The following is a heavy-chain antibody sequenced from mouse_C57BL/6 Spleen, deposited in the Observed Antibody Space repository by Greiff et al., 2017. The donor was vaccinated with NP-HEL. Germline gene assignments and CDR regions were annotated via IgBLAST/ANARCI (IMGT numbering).Heavy chain of an antibody. V-gene: IGHV1-74*01. Sequence: QVHVKQPGAELVKPGASVKVSCKASGYTFTSYWMHWVKQRPGQGLEWIGRIHPSDSDTNYNQKFKGKATLTVDKSSSTAYMQLSSLTSEDSAVYYCAMVITTAFDYWGQGTTLTVSS. J-gene: IGHJ2*01. CDR1: GYTFTSYW. D-gene: IGHD1-2*01. CDR3: AMVITTAFDY. CDR2: IHPSDSDT.